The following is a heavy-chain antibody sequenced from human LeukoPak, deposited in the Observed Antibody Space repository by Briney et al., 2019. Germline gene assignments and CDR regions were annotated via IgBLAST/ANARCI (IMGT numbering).Heavy chain of an antibody. Sequence: GGSLRLSCAASGFTFSSYAMHWVRQAPGKGLEWVAVISYDGSNKYYADSVKGRFTISRDNSKNTLYLQMNSLRAEDTAVYYCASGQRMVRGVMSDYWGQGTLVTVSS. CDR1: GFTFSSYA. CDR2: ISYDGSNK. CDR3: ASGQRMVRGVMSDY. V-gene: IGHV3-30-3*01. J-gene: IGHJ4*02. D-gene: IGHD3-10*01.